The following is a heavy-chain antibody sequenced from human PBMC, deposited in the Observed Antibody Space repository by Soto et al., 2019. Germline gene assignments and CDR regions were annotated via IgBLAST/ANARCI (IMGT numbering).Heavy chain of an antibody. D-gene: IGHD5-18*01. Sequence: PGGSLRLSCAAAGFTFNRHGMIWVRQAPGKGLEWVSYISGSATTISYADSVQGRFTISRDNAKNSLYLQMNSLRVEDTAVYYCARDGFGYSYGSEDSDTWGQGTLVTVSS. CDR2: ISGSATTI. V-gene: IGHV3-48*03. CDR3: ARDGFGYSYGSEDSDT. J-gene: IGHJ5*01. CDR1: GFTFNRHG.